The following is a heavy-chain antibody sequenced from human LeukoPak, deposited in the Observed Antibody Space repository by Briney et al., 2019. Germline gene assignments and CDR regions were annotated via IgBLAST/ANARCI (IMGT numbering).Heavy chain of an antibody. CDR2: ISGSGGST. V-gene: IGHV3-23*01. Sequence: PGGSLRLSCAASGFTFSSYSMNWVRQAPGKGLEWVSAISGSGGSTYYADSVEGRFTISRDNSKNTLYLQMNSLRAEDTAVYYCAKVIDDYAGWKVVDDWGQGTLVTVSS. J-gene: IGHJ4*02. CDR1: GFTFSSYS. CDR3: AKVIDDYAGWKVVDD. D-gene: IGHD4-17*01.